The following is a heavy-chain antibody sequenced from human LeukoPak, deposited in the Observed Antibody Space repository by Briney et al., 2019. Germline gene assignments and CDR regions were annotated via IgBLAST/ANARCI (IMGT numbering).Heavy chain of an antibody. CDR3: ARDYSGLDY. CDR1: GGSISSGSYY. CDR2: IYTSGST. D-gene: IGHD2-21*01. J-gene: IGHJ4*02. Sequence: SETLSLTCTVSGGSISSGSYYWSWIRQPAGKGLEWIGRIYTSGSTNYNPSLKSRVTISVDTSKNQFSLKLSSVTAADTAVYYCARDYSGLDYWGQGTLVTVSS. V-gene: IGHV4-61*02.